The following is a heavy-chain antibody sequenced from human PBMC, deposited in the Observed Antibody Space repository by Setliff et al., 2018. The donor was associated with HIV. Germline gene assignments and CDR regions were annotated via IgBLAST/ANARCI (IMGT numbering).Heavy chain of an antibody. V-gene: IGHV4-59*02. CDR3: ARAMGANWSYYYYMDV. CDR1: GGSASSYH. CDR2: LYYSGST. D-gene: IGHD1-26*01. J-gene: IGHJ6*03. Sequence: PSETLSLTCTVSGGSASSYHWTWIRQPPGKGLEWIGYLYYSGSTYYNPSLKSRVTISIDTSKKQLSLKLNSVTAADTAVYYCARAMGANWSYYYYMDVWGKGTTVTVSS.